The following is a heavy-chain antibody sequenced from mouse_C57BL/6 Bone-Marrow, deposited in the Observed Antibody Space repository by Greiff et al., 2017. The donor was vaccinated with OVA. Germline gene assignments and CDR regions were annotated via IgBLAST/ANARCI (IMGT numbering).Heavy chain of an antibody. J-gene: IGHJ1*03. CDR2: ISDGGSYT. V-gene: IGHV5-4*03. Sequence: DVMLVEPGGGLVKPGGSLKLSCAASGFTFSSYAMSWVRQTPEKSLEWVATISDGGSYTYYQDNIKGRFTITRDNAKNNLYLQMSHLKSEDTAIYYGATWYYYGSSYGYVDVGCTGTTVTVSA. CDR3: ATWYYYGSSYGYVDV. CDR1: GFTFSSYA. D-gene: IGHD1-1*01.